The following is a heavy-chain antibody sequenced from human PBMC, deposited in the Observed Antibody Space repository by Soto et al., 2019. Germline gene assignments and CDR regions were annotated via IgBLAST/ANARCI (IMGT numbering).Heavy chain of an antibody. J-gene: IGHJ6*02. D-gene: IGHD2-21*01. CDR1: GYTFTGYY. V-gene: IGHV1-2*02. CDR2: INPNSGGT. Sequence: GASVKVSCKASGYTFTGYYMHWVRQAPGQGLEWMGWINPNSGGTNYAQKFQGRVTMTRDTSISTAYMELSRLRSDDTAVYYCARVVDVRPATYSGMDVWGPGTRVTVSS. CDR3: ARVVDVRPATYSGMDV.